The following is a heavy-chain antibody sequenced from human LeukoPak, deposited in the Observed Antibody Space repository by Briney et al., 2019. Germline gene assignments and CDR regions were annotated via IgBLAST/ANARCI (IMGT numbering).Heavy chain of an antibody. V-gene: IGHV3-23*01. Sequence: GGSLRLSCAASGFTFSSYAMSWVRQAPGKGLEWVSAISGRGGSTNYADSVKGRFTISRDNSKNILYLQMNSLRAEDTAIYYCAKPFYYDILTGFDSWGQGTLVTVSS. J-gene: IGHJ4*02. CDR2: ISGRGGST. D-gene: IGHD3-9*01. CDR1: GFTFSSYA. CDR3: AKPFYYDILTGFDS.